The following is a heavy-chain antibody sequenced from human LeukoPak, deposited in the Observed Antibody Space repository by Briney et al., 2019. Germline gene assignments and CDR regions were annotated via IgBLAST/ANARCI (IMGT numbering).Heavy chain of an antibody. CDR1: GFTFSSYG. CDR2: IRYDGSNK. D-gene: IGHD4-17*01. J-gene: IGHJ4*02. CDR3: AKEIWPTVTTPGHTHFDY. V-gene: IGHV3-30*02. Sequence: GGSLRLSCAASGFTFSSYGMHWVRQAPGKGLEWVAFIRYDGSNKYYADSVKGRFTISRDNAKNSLYLQMNSLRAEDTAVYYCAKEIWPTVTTPGHTHFDYWGQGTLVTVSS.